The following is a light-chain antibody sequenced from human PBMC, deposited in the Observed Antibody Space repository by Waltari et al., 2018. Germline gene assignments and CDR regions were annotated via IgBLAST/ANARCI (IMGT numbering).Light chain of an antibody. CDR3: SSYTSSSTLV. CDR1: SSDFVGYNY. J-gene: IGLJ2*01. CDR2: EVS. V-gene: IGLV2-14*01. Sequence: QSALTQPASVSACPRQSITISCTGTSSDFVGYNYVACYQQHPGKAPKLMIYEVSNRPSGVSNRFSGSKSGNTASLTISGLQAEDEADYYCSSYTSSSTLVFGGGTKLTVL.